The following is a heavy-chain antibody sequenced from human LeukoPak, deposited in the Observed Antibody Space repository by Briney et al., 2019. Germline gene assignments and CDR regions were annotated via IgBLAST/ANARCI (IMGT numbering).Heavy chain of an antibody. J-gene: IGHJ4*02. V-gene: IGHV3-15*01. D-gene: IGHD3-22*01. CDR2: IKSKTDGGTT. Sequence: GGSLRLSCAASGYTFSNAWMSWVRQAPGKGLEWVGRIKSKTDGGTTDYAAPVKGRFTISRDDSKNTLYLQMNSLKTEDTAVYYCTTEVTMIVFPGYWGQGTLVTVSS. CDR1: GYTFSNAW. CDR3: TTEVTMIVFPGY.